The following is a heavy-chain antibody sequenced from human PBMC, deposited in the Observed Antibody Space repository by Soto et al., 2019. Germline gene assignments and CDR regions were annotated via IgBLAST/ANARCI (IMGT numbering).Heavy chain of an antibody. J-gene: IGHJ4*02. D-gene: IGHD5-18*01. V-gene: IGHV1-18*01. CDR1: GYTFDRYG. CDR3: AREGDSYGTLGY. Sequence: ASVTVSCKASGYTFDRYGIGWVRQAPGQGLEWMGWISAYNGNTNYAQKLQDRVTMTTDTSTSTAYMELRSLRSDDTAVYYCAREGDSYGTLGYWGQGTLVTVSS. CDR2: ISAYNGNT.